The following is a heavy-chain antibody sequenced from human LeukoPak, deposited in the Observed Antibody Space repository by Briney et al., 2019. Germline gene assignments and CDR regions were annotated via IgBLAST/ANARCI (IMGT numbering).Heavy chain of an antibody. CDR2: ISNTGSVI. CDR1: GSTFSSHT. V-gene: IGHV3-48*04. Sequence: GRSLRLSCAASGSTFSSHTMNWVRQAPGKGLEWDSYISNTGSVIYYADSVKGRFTISRDNAKNSLYLQMNSLRVEDTAVYYCTRGPPDGSGNYYPGDFWGQGTLVTVSS. D-gene: IGHD3-10*01. CDR3: TRGPPDGSGNYYPGDF. J-gene: IGHJ4*02.